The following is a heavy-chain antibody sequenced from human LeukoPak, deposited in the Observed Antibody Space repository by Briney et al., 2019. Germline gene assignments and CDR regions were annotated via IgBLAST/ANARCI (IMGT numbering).Heavy chain of an antibody. Sequence: GGSLRLSCAASGFTFSDYYMNRIRQAPGKGLEWISYISSRGTFTKYADSMKGRFIISRDNAKNSVYLEMNSLRAEDTAVYYCARDGVSPAPDHWGQGTLVTASS. V-gene: IGHV3-11*05. D-gene: IGHD2-8*01. CDR3: ARDGVSPAPDH. CDR1: GFTFSDYY. J-gene: IGHJ4*02. CDR2: ISSRGTFT.